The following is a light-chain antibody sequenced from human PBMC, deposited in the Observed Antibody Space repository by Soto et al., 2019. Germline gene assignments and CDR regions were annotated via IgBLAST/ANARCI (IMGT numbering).Light chain of an antibody. V-gene: IGLV2-23*01. Sequence: QSVLTQPASVSGSPGQSITISCTGTSSDVGSYNLVSWYQQHPGKAPKLMIYEGSKRPSGVSNRFSGSKSGNTASLTISGLQAEDEADYYCAAWDDILNGYVFGGGTKLTVL. CDR3: AAWDDILNGYV. J-gene: IGLJ1*01. CDR1: SSDVGSYNL. CDR2: EGS.